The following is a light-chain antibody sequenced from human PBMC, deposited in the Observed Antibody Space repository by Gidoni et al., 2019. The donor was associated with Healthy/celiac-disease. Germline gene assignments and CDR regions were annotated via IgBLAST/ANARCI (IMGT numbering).Light chain of an antibody. J-gene: IGLJ1*01. CDR2: DVS. CDR3: SSYTSSSTLYV. V-gene: IGLV2-14*01. Sequence: QSALTQPASVSGSPGPSITISCTGTSSDVGGYNYVSWYQQHPGKAPKLMIYDVSNRPSGVSNRFSGSKSGNTASLTISGPQAEDEADYYCSSYTSSSTLYVFGTGTKVTVL. CDR1: SSDVGGYNY.